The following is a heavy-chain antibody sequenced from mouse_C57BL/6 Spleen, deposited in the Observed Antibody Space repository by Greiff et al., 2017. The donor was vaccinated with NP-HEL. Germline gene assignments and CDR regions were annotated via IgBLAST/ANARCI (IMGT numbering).Heavy chain of an antibody. Sequence: EVQLVESGGDLVKPGGSLKLSCAASGFTFSSYGMSWVRQTPDKRLEWVATISSGGSYTYYPDSVKGRFTISRDNAKNTLYLQMSSLKSEDTAMYYCARHSRPEAMDYWGQGTSVTVSS. V-gene: IGHV5-6*01. CDR3: ARHSRPEAMDY. CDR1: GFTFSSYG. J-gene: IGHJ4*01. CDR2: ISSGGSYT.